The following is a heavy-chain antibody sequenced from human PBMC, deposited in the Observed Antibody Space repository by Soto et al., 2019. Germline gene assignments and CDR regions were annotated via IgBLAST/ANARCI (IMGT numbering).Heavy chain of an antibody. D-gene: IGHD3-10*01. V-gene: IGHV1-18*04. CDR3: ANSTSGTTLVESDD. Sequence: QVQVMQSGAEVKKPGDSVKVSCKTSGYIFRDYGINWVRQAPGQGLELMGWISGYSGNANLAQKFQGTVTMTTKNSTRTAYMEFRRLRSADPALYYCANSTSGTTLVESDDWGQGTLVTFSS. CDR1: GYIFRDYG. CDR2: ISGYSGNA. J-gene: IGHJ4*02.